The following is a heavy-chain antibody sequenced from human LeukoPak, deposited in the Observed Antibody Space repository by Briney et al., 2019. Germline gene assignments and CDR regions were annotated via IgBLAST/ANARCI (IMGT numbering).Heavy chain of an antibody. CDR3: ARAGGDLQLDY. Sequence: SETLSLTCTVSGGSISSYYWSWIRQPPGKGLEWIGYIYSSGRTNYNPSLKSRVTISVDTSKNQFSLKLSSVTAADTAVYYCARAGGDLQLDYWGQGTLVSVSS. J-gene: IGHJ4*02. V-gene: IGHV4-59*01. D-gene: IGHD1-1*01. CDR2: IYSSGRT. CDR1: GGSISSYY.